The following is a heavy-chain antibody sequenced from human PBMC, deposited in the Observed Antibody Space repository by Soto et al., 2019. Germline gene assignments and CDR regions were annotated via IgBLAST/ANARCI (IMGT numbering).Heavy chain of an antibody. Sequence: QVQLQESGPGLVKPSQTLSLTCTVSGDSVRNGGYYWNWIRQYPGKGLEWIGYIYYTGSTSYIPSLASRLTISADTSTHQISLRLRSVTAADTAVYYCATEVAATSYFEYWGQGALVTISS. CDR1: GDSVRNGGYY. J-gene: IGHJ4*02. CDR3: ATEVAATSYFEY. V-gene: IGHV4-31*03. D-gene: IGHD2-15*01. CDR2: IYYTGST.